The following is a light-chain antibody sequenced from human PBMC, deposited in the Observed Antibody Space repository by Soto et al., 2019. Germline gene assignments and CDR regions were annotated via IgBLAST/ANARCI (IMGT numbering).Light chain of an antibody. V-gene: IGKV1-39*01. CDR2: TAS. J-gene: IGKJ1*01. CDR1: QTISSW. Sequence: DIQMTQSPSTLSGSVGDRVTITCRASQTISSWLAWYQQKPGKAPNLLIYTASTLQSGVPLRFSGSGSGTDFTLTINSLQPEDFATYYCQQTYRTPTFGQGTKVDI. CDR3: QQTYRTPT.